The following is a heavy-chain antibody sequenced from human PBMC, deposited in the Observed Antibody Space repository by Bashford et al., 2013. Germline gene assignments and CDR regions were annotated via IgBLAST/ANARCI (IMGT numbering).Heavy chain of an antibody. CDR2: IISQFGTT. CDR3: AREVIGTTVDY. V-gene: IGHV1-69*05. Sequence: WVRQAPGQGLEWMGGIISQFGTTNYAQKFQGRVTMTSDTSTSTVYMALSSLRSEDTAVYYCAREVIGTTVDYWGQGTLVTVSS. J-gene: IGHJ4*02. D-gene: IGHD1-1*01.